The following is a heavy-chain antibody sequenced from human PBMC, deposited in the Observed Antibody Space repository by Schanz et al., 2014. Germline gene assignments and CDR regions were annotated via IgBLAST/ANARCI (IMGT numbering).Heavy chain of an antibody. CDR1: GFTFSTYY. Sequence: EVQLVESGGGLVKPGGSLRLSCAASGFTFSTYYMNWVRQAPGKGLEWVGRIKSKVDGGTTDNAAPVQGRFTISRDDSKNTLHRQMNSLKTEDTAVYYCSTDLTAVDYDAIGLWGQGTMVTVAS. D-gene: IGHD4-17*01. CDR3: STDLTAVDYDAIGL. J-gene: IGHJ3*01. V-gene: IGHV3-15*01. CDR2: IKSKVDGGTT.